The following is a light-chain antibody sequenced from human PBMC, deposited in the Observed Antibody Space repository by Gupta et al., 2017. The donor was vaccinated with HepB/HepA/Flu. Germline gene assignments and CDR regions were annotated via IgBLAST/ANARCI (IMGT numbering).Light chain of an antibody. J-gene: IGLJ3*02. CDR2: EDN. CDR1: ADYY. CDR3: GTWDNSLNVGL. V-gene: IGLV1-51*02. Sequence: QSVLTQPPSVSASPGQDVTITCSGVADYYVSWYQQFPGTAPKLLIYEDNKRPSGIPDRFSGSKSPTSATLGITRLQTGDEADYFCGTWDNSLNVGLFGGGTKLTVL.